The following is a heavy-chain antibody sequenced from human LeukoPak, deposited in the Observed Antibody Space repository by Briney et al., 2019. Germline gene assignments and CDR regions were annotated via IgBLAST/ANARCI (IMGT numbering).Heavy chain of an antibody. V-gene: IGHV5-51*01. Sequence: GESLKISWKGSGYSFTSYWIGWVRQLPGKGLGWLGIIYPGDSDIRYSPFFQGQVTISADKSISTAYLQWSSLKASGTAMYYCARQFGGNSEFDHWGQGTLVTVSS. CDR2: IYPGDSDI. CDR3: ARQFGGNSEFDH. CDR1: GYSFTSYW. D-gene: IGHD4-23*01. J-gene: IGHJ4*02.